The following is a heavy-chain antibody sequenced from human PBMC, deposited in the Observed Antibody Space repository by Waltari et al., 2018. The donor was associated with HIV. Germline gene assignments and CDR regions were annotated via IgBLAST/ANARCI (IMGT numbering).Heavy chain of an antibody. CDR3: AREGIVAAPFDF. D-gene: IGHD2-15*01. CDR1: CFIFRDFA. J-gene: IGHJ4*02. V-gene: IGHV3-30*01. CDR2: ISRDGSSK. Sequence: QVQLVESGGGLVQPGGSLRLSCAASCFIFRDFAIHWVRQAPGKGLEWVAVISRDGSSKYYADSVQGRFTISRDNSKNSLHLHMNSLRPKDTAVYYCAREGIVAAPFDFWGLGTLVTVSS.